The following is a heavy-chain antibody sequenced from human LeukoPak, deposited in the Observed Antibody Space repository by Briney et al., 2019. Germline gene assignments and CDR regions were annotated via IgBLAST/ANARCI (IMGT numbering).Heavy chain of an antibody. CDR1: GGTFSGYA. J-gene: IGHJ3*02. CDR3: TREGVYAPDPSSYHRDAFDI. D-gene: IGHD3-16*02. V-gene: IGHV1-69*05. CDR2: IIPIFGTA. Sequence: SVKVSCKASGGTFSGYAISWVRQAPGQGLEWMGGIIPIFGTANYTQKFQGRVTITTDESTSTAYMELSSLRSEDTAVYYCTREGVYAPDPSSYHRDAFDIWGQGTVVIVSS.